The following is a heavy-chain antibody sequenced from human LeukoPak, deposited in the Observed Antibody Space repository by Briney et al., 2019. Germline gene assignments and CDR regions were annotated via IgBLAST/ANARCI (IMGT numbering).Heavy chain of an antibody. CDR3: ATDLSRGLRAFDY. CDR1: GYTLTELS. Sequence: ASVKVSCKVSGYTLTELSMHWVRQAPGKGLEWMGGFDPEDGETIYAQEFPGRVTMTEDTSTDTAYMELSSLRSEDTAVYYCATDLSRGLRAFDYWGQGTLVTVSS. V-gene: IGHV1-24*01. D-gene: IGHD5-12*01. J-gene: IGHJ4*02. CDR2: FDPEDGET.